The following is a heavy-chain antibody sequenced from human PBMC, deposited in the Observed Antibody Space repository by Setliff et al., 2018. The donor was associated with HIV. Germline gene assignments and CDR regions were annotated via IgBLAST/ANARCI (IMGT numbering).Heavy chain of an antibody. CDR1: GFTVSRDY. D-gene: IGHD1-26*01. V-gene: IGHV3-73*01. Sequence: GGSLRLSCAVSGFTVSRDYMSWVRQAPGKGLQWVSLIYREGTTYYATEYAASVKGRFIISRDDSKSTAYLQMSSLQTEDTAVYYCATLSGTLQYWGQGTQVTVSS. CDR3: ATLSGTLQY. J-gene: IGHJ1*01. CDR2: IYREGTTYYAT.